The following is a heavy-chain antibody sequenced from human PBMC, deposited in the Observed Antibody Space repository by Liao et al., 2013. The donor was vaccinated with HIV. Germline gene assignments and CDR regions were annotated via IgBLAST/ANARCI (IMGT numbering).Heavy chain of an antibody. CDR3: ARAVSSGYYHDAFDI. D-gene: IGHD3-22*01. V-gene: IGHV4-59*01. Sequence: QVLLQESGPGLVKPSETLSLNCTVSGGSMGSYYWNWIRQPPGKRPEWIGNIFHSGSTNYKPSLKNRVTISLDTSKNQFFLKLRSVTAADTAVYYCARAVSSGYYHDAFDIWGQGTMVTVSS. CDR2: IFHSGST. J-gene: IGHJ3*02. CDR1: GGSMGSYY.